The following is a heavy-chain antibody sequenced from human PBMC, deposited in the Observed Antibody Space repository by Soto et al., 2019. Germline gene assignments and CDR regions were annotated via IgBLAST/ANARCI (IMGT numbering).Heavy chain of an antibody. Sequence: ASVNVSCKSSGYTFTGYYIHWVRQAPGQGLECMGWINPNSGGTNYAQKFQGRVTMTRDTSISTAYMELSRLRSDDTAVYYCARDPHNQYYYDSSGYYYEYYFDYWGQGTLVTVSS. V-gene: IGHV1-2*02. CDR1: GYTFTGYY. D-gene: IGHD3-22*01. J-gene: IGHJ4*02. CDR2: INPNSGGT. CDR3: ARDPHNQYYYDSSGYYYEYYFDY.